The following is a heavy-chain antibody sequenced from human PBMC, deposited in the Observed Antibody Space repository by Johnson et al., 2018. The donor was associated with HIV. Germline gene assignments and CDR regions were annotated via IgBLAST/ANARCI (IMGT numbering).Heavy chain of an antibody. J-gene: IGHJ3*02. CDR1: GFTVSSNY. V-gene: IGHV3-66*02. CDR2: INSDGSST. Sequence: VQLVESGGGLVQPGGSLRLSCAASGFTVSSNYMSWVRQAPGKGLEWVSRINSDGSSTSYADSVKGRFTISRDNSKNTLYLQMNSLRAEDTAVYYCAKDKDAFDIWGQGTMVTVSS. CDR3: AKDKDAFDI.